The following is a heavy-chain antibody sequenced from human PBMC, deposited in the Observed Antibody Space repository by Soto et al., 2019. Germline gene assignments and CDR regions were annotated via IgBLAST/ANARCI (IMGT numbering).Heavy chain of an antibody. J-gene: IGHJ6*02. Sequence: SETLSLTCAVYGGSFSGYYWSWIRQPPGKGLEWIGEINHSGSTNYNPSLKSRVTISVDTSKNQFSLKLSSVTAADTAVYYCARIKLLWFGELSRTLDVWGQGTTVTVSS. CDR1: GGSFSGYY. CDR3: ARIKLLWFGELSRTLDV. D-gene: IGHD3-10*01. CDR2: INHSGST. V-gene: IGHV4-34*01.